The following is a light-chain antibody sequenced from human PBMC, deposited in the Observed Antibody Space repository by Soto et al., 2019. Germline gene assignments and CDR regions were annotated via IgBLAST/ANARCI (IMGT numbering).Light chain of an antibody. V-gene: IGKV3-20*01. Sequence: EVVLTQSPGTLSLSPGERATLSCRASESVSSSFLTWYQQKPGQAPRLLIYRTSNRVTGIPDRFSGSGSGTDFTLTISRLEPEDFAVDFCQHYGNSLWTFGQGTKVEIK. CDR2: RTS. J-gene: IGKJ1*01. CDR3: QHYGNSLWT. CDR1: ESVSSSF.